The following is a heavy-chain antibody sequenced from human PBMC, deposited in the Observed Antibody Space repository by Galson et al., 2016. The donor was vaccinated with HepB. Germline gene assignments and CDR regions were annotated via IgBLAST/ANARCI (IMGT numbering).Heavy chain of an antibody. J-gene: IGHJ3*02. CDR3: AGSRPRYFFSFDI. CDR1: GYTFTSYA. V-gene: IGHV1-3*01. CDR2: IHAGNGNT. D-gene: IGHD3-9*01. Sequence: VKVSCKASGYTFTSYAMHWVRQAPGQRLEWMGWIHAGNGNTKYSQKFQGRVTITRDTSASTAYMELSSLRSEDTAVYYCAGSRPRYFFSFDIWGQGTMVTVSS.